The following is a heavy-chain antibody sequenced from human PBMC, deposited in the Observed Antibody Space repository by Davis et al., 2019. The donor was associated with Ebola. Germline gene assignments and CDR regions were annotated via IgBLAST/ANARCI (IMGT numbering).Heavy chain of an antibody. J-gene: IGHJ4*02. Sequence: PGGSLRLSCAASGFTFSSYAMHWVRQAPGKGLEWVAVISYDGSNKYYADSVKGRFTISRDNSKNTLYLQMSSLRAEDTAVYYCARGYARGYWGQGTLVTVSS. CDR2: ISYDGSNK. V-gene: IGHV3-30-3*01. CDR3: ARGYARGY. CDR1: GFTFSSYA. D-gene: IGHD3-16*01.